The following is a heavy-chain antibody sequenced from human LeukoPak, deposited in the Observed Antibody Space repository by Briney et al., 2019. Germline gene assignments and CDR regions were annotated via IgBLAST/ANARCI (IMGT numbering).Heavy chain of an antibody. D-gene: IGHD2/OR15-2a*01. V-gene: IGHV3-30*01. Sequence: GGSLRLSCAASGFTFSSYAMHWVRQAPGKGLEWVAVISYDGSNKYYADSVKGRFTISRGNSKNTLYLQMNSLRAEDTAVYYCVLVSYWGQGTLVTVSS. CDR2: ISYDGSNK. CDR1: GFTFSSYA. CDR3: VLVSY. J-gene: IGHJ4*02.